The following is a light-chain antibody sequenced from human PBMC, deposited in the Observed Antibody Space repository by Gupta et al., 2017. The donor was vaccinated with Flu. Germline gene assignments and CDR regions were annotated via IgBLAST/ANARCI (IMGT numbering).Light chain of an antibody. J-gene: IGKJ1*01. V-gene: IGKV3-15*01. CDR2: GAS. CDR3: QQYDNWPRT. Sequence: ETVMTQSPATLSVSPGERATLSCRASQSVGSSLAWYQQKPGQAPRLLIYGASTRATGIPARFSGSGSGTEFTLTISSLQSEDFAVYYCQQYDNWPRTFGQGTKVEIK. CDR1: QSVGSS.